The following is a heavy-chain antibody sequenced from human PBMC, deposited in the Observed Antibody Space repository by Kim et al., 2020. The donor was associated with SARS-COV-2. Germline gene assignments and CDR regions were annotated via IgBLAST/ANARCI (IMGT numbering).Heavy chain of an antibody. Sequence: GESLKISCKGSGYSFTSYWISWVRQMPGKGLEWMGRIDPSDSYTNYSPSFQGHVTISADKSISTAYLQWSSLKASDTAMYYCARQYCSSTSCYFGHFDYWGQGTLVTVSS. D-gene: IGHD2-2*01. J-gene: IGHJ4*02. CDR1: GYSFTSYW. V-gene: IGHV5-10-1*01. CDR3: ARQYCSSTSCYFGHFDY. CDR2: IDPSDSYT.